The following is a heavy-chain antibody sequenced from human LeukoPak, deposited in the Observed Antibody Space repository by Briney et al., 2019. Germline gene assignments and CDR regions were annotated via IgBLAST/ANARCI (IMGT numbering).Heavy chain of an antibody. CDR2: ISTDGDNT. D-gene: IGHD2-21*02. CDR1: GFTFSSYG. CDR3: ARVGDNNYFDY. J-gene: IGHJ4*02. Sequence: GGSLRLSCAASGFTFSSYGMHWVRQAPGRGLEYVSAISTDGDNTYYANSVKGRFTISRDSSKNTLYLQMDSLRAEDMAVYYCARVGDNNYFDYWGQGTLVTVSS. V-gene: IGHV3-64*01.